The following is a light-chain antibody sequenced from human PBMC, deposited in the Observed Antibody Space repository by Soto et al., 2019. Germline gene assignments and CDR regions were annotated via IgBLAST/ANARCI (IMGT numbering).Light chain of an antibody. CDR3: QQRTNWPPTHT. V-gene: IGKV3-11*01. Sequence: EIGLTQSPATLSLSPGERATLSCRASQSIATFLTWYQQKPGQPPRRLIYDASKRATGIPARFSGSGSGTDFSLTISSLEPDDFAIYYCQQRTNWPPTHTFGQGTKLEIK. CDR1: QSIATF. CDR2: DAS. J-gene: IGKJ2*01.